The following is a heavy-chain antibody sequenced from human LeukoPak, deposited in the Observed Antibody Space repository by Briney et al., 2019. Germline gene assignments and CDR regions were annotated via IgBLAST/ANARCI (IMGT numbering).Heavy chain of an antibody. Sequence: GGSLRLSCAASGFTFSSNAMSWVRQAPGKGLEWVSVISGSGGSTYYADSVKGRFTISRDISKNTLYLQMNSLRAADTALYYCARGHCSSSSCYAGTGFDYWGQGTLVTVSS. J-gene: IGHJ4*02. CDR2: ISGSGGST. CDR3: ARGHCSSSSCYAGTGFDY. V-gene: IGHV3-23*01. CDR1: GFTFSSNA. D-gene: IGHD2-2*01.